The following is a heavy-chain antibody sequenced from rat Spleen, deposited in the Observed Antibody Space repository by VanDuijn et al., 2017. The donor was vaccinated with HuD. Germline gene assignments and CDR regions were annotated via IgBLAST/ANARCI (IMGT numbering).Heavy chain of an antibody. CDR2: ISYSGST. V-gene: IGHV3-1*01. CDR3: ARSFLLRRVSPYWYFDF. D-gene: IGHD1-11*01. J-gene: IGHJ1*01. CDR1: GYSITSYY. Sequence: EVQLQESGPGLVKPSQSLSLTCSVTGYSITSYYWGWIRKFPGNKMEWMGYISYSGSTSYNPSLKSRISITRDTSKSQFFLQLNSVTTEDTATYYCARSFLLRRVSPYWYFDFWGPGTMVTVSS.